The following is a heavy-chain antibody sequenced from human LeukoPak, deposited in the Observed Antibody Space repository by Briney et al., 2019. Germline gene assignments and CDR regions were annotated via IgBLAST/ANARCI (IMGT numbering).Heavy chain of an antibody. D-gene: IGHD3-22*01. J-gene: IGHJ4*02. CDR1: GGSISSYY. V-gene: IGHV4-59*08. Sequence: SETLSLTCTVSGGSISSYYWSWIRPPPGKGLEWIGYIYYSGSTKYNPSLESRATMSVDMSKNQFSLKLSSVTAADTAVYFCARTGYDSSGYAPDYWGQGTLVTVSS. CDR2: IYYSGST. CDR3: ARTGYDSSGYAPDY.